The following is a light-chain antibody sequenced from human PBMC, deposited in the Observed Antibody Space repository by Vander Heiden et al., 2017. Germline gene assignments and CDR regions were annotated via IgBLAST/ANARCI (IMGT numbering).Light chain of an antibody. Sequence: DIQMTQSPSSLSASVGDRVTITCRASQDVGSWLAWYQQKPEKAPKSLISAASTLQSGVPSRFSGSGSVTDFTLTISSLQPEDSATYYCQHYNSYPPTFGGGTKVEIK. CDR1: QDVGSW. J-gene: IGKJ4*01. CDR2: AAS. CDR3: QHYNSYPPT. V-gene: IGKV1D-16*01.